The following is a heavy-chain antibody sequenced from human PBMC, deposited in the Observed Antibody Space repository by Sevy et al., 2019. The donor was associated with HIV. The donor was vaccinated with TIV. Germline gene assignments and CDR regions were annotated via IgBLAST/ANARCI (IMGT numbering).Heavy chain of an antibody. CDR2: ISRTSTTT. V-gene: IGHV3-48*02. Sequence: GGSLRLSCKASGFTFSTYSMHWVRQAPGKGLEWVSSISRTSTTTYYADSAKGRFTISRDNAKNSLYLQMNSLRDEDTAVYYCAREAYYYDSREENWFDPWGRGTLVTVSS. J-gene: IGHJ5*02. CDR1: GFTFSTYS. D-gene: IGHD3-22*01. CDR3: AREAYYYDSREENWFDP.